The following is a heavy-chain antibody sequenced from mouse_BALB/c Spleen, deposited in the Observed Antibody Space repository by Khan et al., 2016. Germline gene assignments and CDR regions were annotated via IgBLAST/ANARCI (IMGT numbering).Heavy chain of an antibody. J-gene: IGHJ3*01. CDR1: GFNIKDTY. Sequence: VQLKQSGAELVKPGASVKLSCTASGFNIKDTYMHWVKQRPEQGLEWIGRIDPANGNTKYDPKFQGKATITADTSSNTAYLQLSSLTSEDTAVYYCARSPHDYDVGFDYWGQGTMVTVSA. V-gene: IGHV14-3*02. CDR3: ARSPHDYDVGFDY. CDR2: IDPANGNT. D-gene: IGHD2-4*01.